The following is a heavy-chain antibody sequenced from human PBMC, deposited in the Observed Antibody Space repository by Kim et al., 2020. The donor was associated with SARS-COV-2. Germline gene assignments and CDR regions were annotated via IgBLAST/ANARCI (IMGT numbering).Heavy chain of an antibody. V-gene: IGHV3-30*18. CDR2: ISYDGSNK. Sequence: GGSLRLSCAASGFTFSSYGMHWVRQAPGKGLEWVAVISYDGSNKYYADSVKGRFTISRDNSKNTLYLQMNSLRAEDTDVYYCAKGSITMVRGALTPFDYWGQGTLVTVSS. CDR3: AKGSITMVRGALTPFDY. J-gene: IGHJ4*02. D-gene: IGHD3-10*01. CDR1: GFTFSSYG.